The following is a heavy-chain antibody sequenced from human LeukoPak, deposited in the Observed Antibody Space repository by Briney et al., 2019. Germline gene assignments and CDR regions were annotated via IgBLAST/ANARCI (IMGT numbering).Heavy chain of an antibody. CDR3: ARQRGLRFLEWFNWFDP. CDR1: GFTFSSYW. V-gene: IGHV3-7*01. CDR2: IKQEGSEK. D-gene: IGHD3-3*01. Sequence: GGSRRLACAAAGFTFSSYWMSWVRRAPGKGREWVANIKQEGSEKYYVDSVKGRFTISRDNAKNSLYLQMNSLRAEDTAVYYCARQRGLRFLEWFNWFDPWGQGTLVTVSS. J-gene: IGHJ5*02.